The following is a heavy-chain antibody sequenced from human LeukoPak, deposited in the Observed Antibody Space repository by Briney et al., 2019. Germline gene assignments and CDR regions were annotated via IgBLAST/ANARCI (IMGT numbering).Heavy chain of an antibody. D-gene: IGHD3-10*01. CDR2: IGGSSSII. CDR3: ARGESLGC. J-gene: IGHJ4*02. V-gene: IGHV3-48*01. Sequence: GGSLRLSCAASGFTFSSYTMNWVRQPPGKGLEWVSYIGGSSSIIYYADSVKGRFTISRDNAKNSLYLQMNSLRAEGTAVYYCARGESLGCWGQGTLATVSS. CDR1: GFTFSSYT.